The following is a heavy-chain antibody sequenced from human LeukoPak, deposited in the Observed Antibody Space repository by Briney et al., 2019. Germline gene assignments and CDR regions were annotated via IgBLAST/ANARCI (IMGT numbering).Heavy chain of an antibody. CDR1: GYTFTGYY. V-gene: IGHV1-2*02. CDR2: ITPNRGGT. CDR3: ARDLVELPLVANWFDP. J-gene: IGHJ5*02. D-gene: IGHD1-26*01. Sequence: GPSVKLSCEASGYTFTGYYMHCVRDAPGQGLEWMGWITPNRGGTNYTQKSQGSVTLHRDTPISTAYMELIRLRSDDTAVYYCARDLVELPLVANWFDPWGQGTLVTVSS.